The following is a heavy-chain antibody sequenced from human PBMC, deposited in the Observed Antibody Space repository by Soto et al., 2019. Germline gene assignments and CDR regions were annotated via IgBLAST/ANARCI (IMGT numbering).Heavy chain of an antibody. CDR3: ARFHGSGSYYSSFDY. D-gene: IGHD3-10*01. J-gene: IGHJ4*02. Sequence: PSETLSLTCTVSGGSISSYYWSWIRQPPGKGLEWIGYIYYSGSTNYNPSLKSRVTISVDTSKNQFSLKLSSVTAADTAVYYCARFHGSGSYYSSFDYWGQGTLVTVSS. V-gene: IGHV4-59*12. CDR1: GGSISSYY. CDR2: IYYSGST.